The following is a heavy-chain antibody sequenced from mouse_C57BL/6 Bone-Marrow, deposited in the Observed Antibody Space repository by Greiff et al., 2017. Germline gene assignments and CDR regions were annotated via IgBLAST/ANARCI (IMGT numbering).Heavy chain of an antibody. V-gene: IGHV1-85*01. CDR1: GYTFTSYD. CDR2: IYPRDGST. J-gene: IGHJ1*03. D-gene: IGHD1-1*01. CDR3: ARDYGSSYWYFDV. Sequence: QVQLQQSGPELVKPGASVKLSCKASGYTFTSYDINWVKQRPGQGLEWIGWIYPRDGSTKYNEKFTGKATFTVDTSSSTAYMELHSLTSEDSAVYFCARDYGSSYWYFDVWGTGTTVTVSS.